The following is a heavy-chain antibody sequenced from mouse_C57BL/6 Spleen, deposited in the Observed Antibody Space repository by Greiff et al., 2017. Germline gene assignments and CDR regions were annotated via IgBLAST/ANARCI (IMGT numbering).Heavy chain of an antibody. Sequence: VKLVESGAELVRPGASVTLSCKASGYTFTDYEMHWVKQTPVHGLEWIGAIDPETGGTVYNQKFKGKAILTADKSSSTAYMELRSLTSEDSAVYYCTRGNGYPYFDYWGQGTTLTVSS. J-gene: IGHJ2*01. CDR1: GYTFTDYE. V-gene: IGHV1-15*01. CDR2: IDPETGGT. D-gene: IGHD2-2*01. CDR3: TRGNGYPYFDY.